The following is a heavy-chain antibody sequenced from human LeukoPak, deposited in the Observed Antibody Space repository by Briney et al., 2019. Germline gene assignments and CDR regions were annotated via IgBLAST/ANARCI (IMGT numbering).Heavy chain of an antibody. Sequence: GGSLRLSCAASGFTFSSFTLHWVRQAPGKGLEWVALISYDGSNYYYADSVKGRFTISRDNSKNTLHLLMNSPRAEDTAVYYCTAGAYSSSWYAYWGQGTLVTVSS. CDR3: TAGAYSSSWYAY. J-gene: IGHJ4*02. D-gene: IGHD6-13*01. CDR2: ISYDGSNY. CDR1: GFTFSSFT. V-gene: IGHV3-30*04.